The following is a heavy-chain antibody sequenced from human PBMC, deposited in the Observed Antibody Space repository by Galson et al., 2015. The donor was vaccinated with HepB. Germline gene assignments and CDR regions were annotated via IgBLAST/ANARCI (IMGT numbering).Heavy chain of an antibody. V-gene: IGHV3-15*01. D-gene: IGHD3-22*01. J-gene: IGHJ1*01. CDR3: ARAYRPRHYYDSSGRWADFQH. CDR2: IKSKTDGGTT. Sequence: SLRLSCAASGFTFSNAWMSWVRQAPGKGLEWVGRIKSKTDGGTTDYAAPVKGRFTISRDDSRNTLYLQMNSLKTEDTAVYYCARAYRPRHYYDSSGRWADFQHWGQGTLVTVSS. CDR1: GFTFSNAW.